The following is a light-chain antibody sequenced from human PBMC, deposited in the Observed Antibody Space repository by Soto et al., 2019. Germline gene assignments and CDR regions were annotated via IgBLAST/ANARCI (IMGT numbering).Light chain of an antibody. CDR2: LGS. CDR1: QSLLYSDGYNY. V-gene: IGKV2-28*01. CDR3: LQGLPAPYT. Sequence: DIVMTQSPLSLPVTPAEPASISCRSSQSLLYSDGYNYLDWYLQKPGQSPQLLIYLGSNRASGVXDXXSGRGSGTDFTLKISRVEAEYVGVYYCLQGLPAPYTFGRGPNLEI. J-gene: IGKJ2*01.